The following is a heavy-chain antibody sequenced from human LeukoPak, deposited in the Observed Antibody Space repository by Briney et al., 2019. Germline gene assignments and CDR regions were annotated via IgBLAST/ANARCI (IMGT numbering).Heavy chain of an antibody. Sequence: TPGGSLRLSCAASGFTFSDYYMSWIRQAPGKGLEWVSYISSSGSTIYYADSVKGRFTIPRDNAKNSLYLQMNSLRAEDTAVYYCARDISGYSYGFDYWGQGTLVTVSS. J-gene: IGHJ4*02. CDR2: ISSSGSTI. CDR3: ARDISGYSYGFDY. D-gene: IGHD5-18*01. CDR1: GFTFSDYY. V-gene: IGHV3-11*01.